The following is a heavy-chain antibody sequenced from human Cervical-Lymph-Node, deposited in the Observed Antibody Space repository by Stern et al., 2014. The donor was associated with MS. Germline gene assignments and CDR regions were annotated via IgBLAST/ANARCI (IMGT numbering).Heavy chain of an antibody. V-gene: IGHV1-2*02. Sequence: VQLVQSGAEVKKPGASVKVSCKTSGYTFTDHHLHWVRQAPGQGLEWMGWINPSSGDTNYAQKFQGRVTVTRDTSISTVYMELSSLKSDYTAVYYCARGTLADPWGQGTLVTVSS. D-gene: IGHD3-10*01. J-gene: IGHJ5*02. CDR1: GYTFTDHH. CDR3: ARGTLADP. CDR2: INPSSGDT.